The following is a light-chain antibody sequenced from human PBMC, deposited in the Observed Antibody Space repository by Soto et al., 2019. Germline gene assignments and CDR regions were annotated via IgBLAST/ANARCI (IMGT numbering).Light chain of an antibody. CDR1: QSISSW. V-gene: IGKV1-5*01. J-gene: IGKJ5*01. Sequence: IDMTQSHSTLSASVGYRVTITCRASQSISSWLAWYQQKPGKAPKLLIYDASSLESGVPSRFSGSGSETEFTLTISSLQPDDFATYYCQQYNSYSPTFGQGTRLEIK. CDR3: QQYNSYSPT. CDR2: DAS.